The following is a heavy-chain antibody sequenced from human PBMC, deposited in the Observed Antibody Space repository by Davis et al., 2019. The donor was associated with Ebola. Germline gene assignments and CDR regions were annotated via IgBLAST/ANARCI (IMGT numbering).Heavy chain of an antibody. Sequence: GGSLRLSCAASGFVFSSYVMSWVRRAPGKGLEWVSTLGTSADTYYADSVKGRFTISRDNSKNTLHLQMNSLRVEDTAMYYCVKDTSNIWFDVWGQGTLVTVS. CDR1: GFVFSSYV. D-gene: IGHD2/OR15-2a*01. CDR2: LGTSADT. V-gene: IGHV3-23*01. CDR3: VKDTSNIWFDV. J-gene: IGHJ3*01.